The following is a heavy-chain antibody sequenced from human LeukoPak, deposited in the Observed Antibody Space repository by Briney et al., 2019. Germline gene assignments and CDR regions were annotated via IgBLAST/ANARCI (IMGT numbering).Heavy chain of an antibody. J-gene: IGHJ4*02. V-gene: IGHV4-38-2*01. CDR3: ASLTFGGNSRGLDY. CDR1: GYSISSGYY. Sequence: SETLSLTCAVSGYSISSGYYWGWIRQPPGKGLEWIGSIYHSGSTYYNPPLKSRVTISVDTSKNQFSLKLSSVTAADTAVFYCASLTFGGNSRGLDYWGQGTLVTVSS. D-gene: IGHD4-23*01. CDR2: IYHSGST.